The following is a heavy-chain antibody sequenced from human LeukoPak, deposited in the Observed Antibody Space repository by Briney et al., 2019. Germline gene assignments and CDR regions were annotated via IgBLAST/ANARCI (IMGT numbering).Heavy chain of an antibody. D-gene: IGHD5-12*01. Sequence: PSETLSLTCAVYGGSFSGYYWSWIRQPPGKGLEWIGEINHSGSTNYNPSLKSRVTISVDTSKNQFSLKLSSVTAADTAVYYCARGEWLRSWFDSWGQGTLVTVSS. V-gene: IGHV4-34*01. CDR2: INHSGST. CDR1: GGSFSGYY. J-gene: IGHJ5*01. CDR3: ARGEWLRSWFDS.